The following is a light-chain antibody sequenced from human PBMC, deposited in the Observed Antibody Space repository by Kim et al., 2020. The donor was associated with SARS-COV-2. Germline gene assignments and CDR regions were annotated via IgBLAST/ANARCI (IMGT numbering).Light chain of an antibody. Sequence: PGERATLSCRASQSVSSDLAWYQQKPGQAPRLLIYGASIRATAVPAKFSGSGSGTEFTLTISSLQSEDFAVYYCQQYNSWPPLTFGGGTKVDIK. V-gene: IGKV3-15*01. CDR2: GAS. J-gene: IGKJ4*01. CDR3: QQYNSWPPLT. CDR1: QSVSSD.